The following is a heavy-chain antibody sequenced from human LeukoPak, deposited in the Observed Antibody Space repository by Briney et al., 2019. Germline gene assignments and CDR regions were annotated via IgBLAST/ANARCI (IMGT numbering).Heavy chain of an antibody. CDR3: AHFESGNSGWYVDN. V-gene: IGHV3-23*01. Sequence: GGSLRLSCVASGLTFSRYAMGWVRQAPGKGLEWVSSIDGTGDNTYYADSVKGRFTISRDNSKNTLYLQMNSLKAEDTAVFYCAHFESGNSGWYVDNWGQGTLVTVSS. J-gene: IGHJ4*02. D-gene: IGHD6-19*01. CDR2: IDGTGDNT. CDR1: GLTFSRYA.